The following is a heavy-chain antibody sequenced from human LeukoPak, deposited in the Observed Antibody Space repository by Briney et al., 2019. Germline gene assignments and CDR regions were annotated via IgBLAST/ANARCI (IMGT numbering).Heavy chain of an antibody. V-gene: IGHV3-23*01. CDR3: AKEKEITAPYNWFDP. CDR2: ISGSGGNT. D-gene: IGHD3-16*01. CDR1: GFTFNGYA. Sequence: PGGSLRLSCAASGFTFNGYAMSWVRQAPGKGLEWVSTISGSGGNTYYADSVKGRFTISRDNSKNTLSLQMNSLRAEDTAIYYCAKEKEITAPYNWFDPWGQGTLVTVSS. J-gene: IGHJ5*02.